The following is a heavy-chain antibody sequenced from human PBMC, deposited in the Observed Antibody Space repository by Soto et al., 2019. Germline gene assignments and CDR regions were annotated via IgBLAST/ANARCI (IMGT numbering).Heavy chain of an antibody. CDR2: ISGSGGST. CDR3: ANLPKPYGSGSYYYGMDV. J-gene: IGHJ6*02. CDR1: GFTFSSYA. V-gene: IGHV3-23*01. Sequence: HGGSLRLSCAASGFTFSSYAMSWVRQAPGKGLEWVSAISGSGGSTYYADSVKGRFTISRDNSKNTLYLQMNSLRAEDTAVYYCANLPKPYGSGSYYYGMDVWGQGTTVTVSS. D-gene: IGHD3-10*01.